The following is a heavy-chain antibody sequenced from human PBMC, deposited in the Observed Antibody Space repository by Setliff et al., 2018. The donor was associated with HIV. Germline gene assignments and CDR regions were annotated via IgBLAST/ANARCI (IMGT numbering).Heavy chain of an antibody. J-gene: IGHJ4*02. CDR2: IHYSGSS. Sequence: SETLSLTCTVSGGSITGHYWSWIRQPPGKGLEWIGYIHYSGSSNYNPSLKSRVSISLDTSKEQVSLKLNSVTAADTAVYYCARASWLVAVRFFDFWGQGTLVTVSS. D-gene: IGHD5-12*01. CDR1: GGSITGHY. CDR3: ARASWLVAVRFFDF. V-gene: IGHV4-59*11.